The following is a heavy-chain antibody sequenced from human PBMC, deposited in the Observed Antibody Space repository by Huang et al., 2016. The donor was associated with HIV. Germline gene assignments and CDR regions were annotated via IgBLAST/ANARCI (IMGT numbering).Heavy chain of an antibody. D-gene: IGHD7-27*01. Sequence: QITLKESGPTVIKPTQTLTLTCSFSGFSLNHKGVGVGWIRQPPGKALEWLVLIYWADDKRFTPSLKNRITITKDTSKNQVVFTMTNLDPMDTGTYYCAHIGRLGNYYMDVWGNGTTVTVSS. V-gene: IGHV2-5*02. CDR3: AHIGRLGNYYMDV. CDR2: IYWADDK. J-gene: IGHJ6*03. CDR1: GFSLNHKGVG.